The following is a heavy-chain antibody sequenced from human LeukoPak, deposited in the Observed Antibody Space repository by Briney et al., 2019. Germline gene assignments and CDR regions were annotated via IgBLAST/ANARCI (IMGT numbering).Heavy chain of an antibody. D-gene: IGHD3-22*01. J-gene: IGHJ4*02. CDR2: INPNSGDT. Sequence: ASVTVSYKASGYTFTDYYMHWVRQAPGQGLEWMGWINPNSGDTHYIQKFQDRVTMTRDTTISTAYMDLSSLTSDDPAIYYCAIEVYYHDTNSFFYWGRGTLVTGPS. CDR3: AIEVYYHDTNSFFY. V-gene: IGHV1-2*02. CDR1: GYTFTDYY.